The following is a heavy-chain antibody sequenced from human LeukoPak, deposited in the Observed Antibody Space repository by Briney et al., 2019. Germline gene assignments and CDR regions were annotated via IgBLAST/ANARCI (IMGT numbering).Heavy chain of an antibody. CDR3: ARDGFGTGSN. CDR1: EFTFNNYW. J-gene: IGHJ4*02. CDR2: IKQDGSEK. D-gene: IGHD3-16*01. Sequence: PGGSLRLSCTASEFTFNNYWMTWVRQAPGKGLEWVANIKQDGSEKNYVDSVKGRFIISRDNAKNSLYLQMNTLRADDTAVYYCARDGFGTGSNWGQGTLVTVSS. V-gene: IGHV3-7*03.